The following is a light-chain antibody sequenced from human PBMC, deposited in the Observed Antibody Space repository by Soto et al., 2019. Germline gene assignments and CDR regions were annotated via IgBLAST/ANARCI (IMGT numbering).Light chain of an antibody. V-gene: IGKV3-11*01. CDR3: QQRSKWPRT. J-gene: IGKJ1*01. Sequence: EIVLTQSPATLSLSPGERATLSCRASQSISSYLAWYQQKPGQAPRLLFYDASNRAPGIPARFSGSGSGTDFTLTISSLEPEDFAVYYCQQRSKWPRTFGQGTKVDNK. CDR2: DAS. CDR1: QSISSY.